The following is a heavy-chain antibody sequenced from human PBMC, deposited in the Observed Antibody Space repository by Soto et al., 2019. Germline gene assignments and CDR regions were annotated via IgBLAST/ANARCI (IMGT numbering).Heavy chain of an antibody. J-gene: IGHJ5*02. CDR2: IYYSGST. D-gene: IGHD3-10*01. V-gene: IGHV4-39*01. CDR1: GGSISSSSYF. CDR3: VRIRISMVRGLIIRWIDP. Sequence: QVQLQESGPGLVKPSETLSLTCTVSGGSISSSSYFWGWIRQPPGKGLDWIGSIYYSGSTYYNPSLKSRVTISVDTSKNQFSLKLRSVTAADTAVYYCVRIRISMVRGLIIRWIDPWGQGTLVTVSS.